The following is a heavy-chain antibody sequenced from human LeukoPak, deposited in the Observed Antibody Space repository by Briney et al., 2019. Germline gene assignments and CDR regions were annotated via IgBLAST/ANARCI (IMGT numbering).Heavy chain of an antibody. CDR2: IYYSGSN. Sequence: PSETLSLTCTASGGSISTYYWSWIRQPPGKGLEWIGYIYYSGSNNYNPSLKSRVNISLDTSKNQFSLRLSSVTAADTAVYYCARSYDSRGYYYYGMDVWGQGTTVTVSS. CDR3: ARSYDSRGYYYYGMDV. V-gene: IGHV4-59*01. J-gene: IGHJ6*02. D-gene: IGHD3-22*01. CDR1: GGSISTYY.